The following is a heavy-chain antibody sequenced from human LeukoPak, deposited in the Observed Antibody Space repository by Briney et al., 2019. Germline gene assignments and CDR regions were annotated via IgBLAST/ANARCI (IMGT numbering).Heavy chain of an antibody. CDR1: GYSFTSYW. Sequence: GESLKISCKGGGYSFTSYWIGWVRQTPGKGLEWMGIIYPADSDTRYSPSFQGQVTISADKSISTAYLQWSSLKASDTAMYYYASCLTGSDDAFDIWGQGTMVTVSS. V-gene: IGHV5-51*01. CDR3: ASCLTGSDDAFDI. CDR2: IYPADSDT. J-gene: IGHJ3*02. D-gene: IGHD3-9*01.